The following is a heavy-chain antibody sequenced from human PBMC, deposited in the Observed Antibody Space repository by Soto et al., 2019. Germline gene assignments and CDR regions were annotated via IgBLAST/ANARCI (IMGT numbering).Heavy chain of an antibody. J-gene: IGHJ4*02. D-gene: IGHD6-19*01. CDR3: ARDLKVLAVAGSFHAFDY. CDR2: IKQDGSDK. Sequence: HPGGSLRLSCAASGFTFSSYWMSWVRQAPGKGLEWVANIKQDGSDKYYVDSVKGRFTISRDNAKNSLYLQMNSLRAEDTAVYYCARDLKVLAVAGSFHAFDYWGQGTLVTVSS. V-gene: IGHV3-7*03. CDR1: GFTFSSYW.